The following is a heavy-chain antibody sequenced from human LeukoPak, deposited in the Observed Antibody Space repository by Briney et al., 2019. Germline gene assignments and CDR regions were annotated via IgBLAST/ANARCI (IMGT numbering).Heavy chain of an antibody. D-gene: IGHD3-16*02. Sequence: PSETLSLTCAVYGGSFSGYYWSWIRQPPGKGLEWIGYIYYSGSTNYNPSLKSRVTISVDTSKNQFSLKLSSVTAADTAVYYCARGQADYVWGSYRYTVVHLDYWGQGTLVTVSS. CDR2: IYYSGST. CDR1: GGSFSGYY. J-gene: IGHJ4*02. V-gene: IGHV4-59*01. CDR3: ARGQADYVWGSYRYTVVHLDY.